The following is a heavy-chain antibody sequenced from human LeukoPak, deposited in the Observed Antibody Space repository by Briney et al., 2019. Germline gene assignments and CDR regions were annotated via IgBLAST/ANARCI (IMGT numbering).Heavy chain of an antibody. Sequence: SETLSLTCTVSGYSISSGYYWGWIRQPPGKGLEWIGSIHHSGSTNYNPSLKSRVTISLDTSKNRFSLKLSSVTAADTAVYYCATLTGGDDAFDIWGQGTMVTVSS. V-gene: IGHV4-38-2*02. CDR3: ATLTGGDDAFDI. J-gene: IGHJ3*02. CDR1: GYSISSGYY. CDR2: IHHSGST. D-gene: IGHD4-23*01.